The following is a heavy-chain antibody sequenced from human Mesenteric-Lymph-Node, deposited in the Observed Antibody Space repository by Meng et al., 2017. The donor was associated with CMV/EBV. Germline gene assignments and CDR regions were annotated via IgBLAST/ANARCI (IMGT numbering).Heavy chain of an antibody. CDR3: ARSISAAGAFDY. V-gene: IGHV1-69*01. J-gene: IGHJ4*02. CDR2: IIPVFGTV. Sequence: CKASGGTFSSYAITWVRQAPGQGLECVGEIIPVFGTVNYAQKFQGRVAITADESTSTAYMELSSLRSEDTAIYYCARSISAAGAFDYWGQGTLVTVSS. D-gene: IGHD6-13*01. CDR1: GGTFSSYA.